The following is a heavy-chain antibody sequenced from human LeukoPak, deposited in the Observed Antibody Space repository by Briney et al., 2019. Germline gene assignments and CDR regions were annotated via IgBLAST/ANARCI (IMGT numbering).Heavy chain of an antibody. D-gene: IGHD2-15*01. J-gene: IGHJ4*02. CDR2: LYPGDSDT. CDR1: GYSFTTYW. CDR3: ARARFCSGGTCYAEY. Sequence: GESLKISCKGSGYSFTTYWIGWVRQMPGKGLEWMGILYPGDSDTRYSPSFQGQVTISADKSISTAYLQWSSLKASDTAMYYCARARFCSGGTCYAEYWGQGTLVTVSS. V-gene: IGHV5-51*01.